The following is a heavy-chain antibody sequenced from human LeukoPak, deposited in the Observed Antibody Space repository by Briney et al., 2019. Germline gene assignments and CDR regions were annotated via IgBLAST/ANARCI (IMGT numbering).Heavy chain of an antibody. J-gene: IGHJ5*02. CDR3: AKAPYSGTGGGWFDP. D-gene: IGHD1-26*01. CDR2: IRYDGSNK. V-gene: IGHV3-30*02. Sequence: GGSPRLSCAASGFTFSDYGMHWVRQAPGKGLEWVAFIRYDGSNKYYADSVKGRFTSSRDIWKNTVYMQMNSLRAEDTALYYCAKAPYSGTGGGWFDPWGQGTLVTVSS. CDR1: GFTFSDYG.